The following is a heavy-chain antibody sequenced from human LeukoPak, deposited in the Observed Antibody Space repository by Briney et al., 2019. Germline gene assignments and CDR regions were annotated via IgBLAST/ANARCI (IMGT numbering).Heavy chain of an antibody. V-gene: IGHV3-30*02. CDR2: IRYDGSNR. CDR1: GFTFSSYW. J-gene: IGHJ1*01. CDR3: ARDHSSSWYKGYFQY. Sequence: GGSLRLSCAASGFTFSSYWMTWVRQAPGKGLEWVAFIRYDGSNRYNADSVKGRFTISRGNSKNTLNLQMNSLRAEDTAVYYCARDHSSSWYKGYFQYWGQGTLVTVSS. D-gene: IGHD6-13*01.